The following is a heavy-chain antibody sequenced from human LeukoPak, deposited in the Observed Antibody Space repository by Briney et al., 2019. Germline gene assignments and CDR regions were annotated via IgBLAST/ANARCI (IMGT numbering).Heavy chain of an antibody. V-gene: IGHV3-21*01. CDR3: VSAGIAAAGTCYWFDP. CDR1: GFTFSSYS. CDR2: ISTRSSYI. D-gene: IGHD6-13*01. J-gene: IGHJ5*02. Sequence: PGGSLRLSWAASGFTFSSYSMNWVRQAPGKGLEWVSSISTRSSYIYYGDSVKGRFTISRDNAKNSLYLQMNSLRAEDTAVYYCVSAGIAAAGTCYWFDPWGQGTLVTVSS.